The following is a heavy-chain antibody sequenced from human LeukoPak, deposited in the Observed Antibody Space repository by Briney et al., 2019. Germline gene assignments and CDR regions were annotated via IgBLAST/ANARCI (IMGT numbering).Heavy chain of an antibody. CDR1: GCIVSSYD. J-gene: IGHJ4*02. Sequence: QPGGSLRLSCAASGCIVSSYDMDWVRQTPGKGLEYISYISSSGNNILYADSVKGRFTISRDNAKNSLYLQMNSLRAEDTAVYYCARERELHLDYWGQGTVVTVSS. CDR3: ARERELHLDY. CDR2: ISSSGNNI. V-gene: IGHV3-48*03. D-gene: IGHD1-7*01.